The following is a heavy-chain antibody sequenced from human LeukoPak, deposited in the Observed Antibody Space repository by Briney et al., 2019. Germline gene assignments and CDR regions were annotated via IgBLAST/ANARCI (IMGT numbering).Heavy chain of an antibody. Sequence: GASVKVSCKASGYTFTAYYMHWVRQAPGQGLEWMGGIIPIFGTANYAQKFQGRVTITADESTSTAYMELSSLRSEDTAVYYCAGEMATTLDYWGQGTLVTVSS. D-gene: IGHD5-24*01. CDR1: GYTFTAYY. CDR3: AGEMATTLDY. J-gene: IGHJ4*02. V-gene: IGHV1-69*13. CDR2: IIPIFGTA.